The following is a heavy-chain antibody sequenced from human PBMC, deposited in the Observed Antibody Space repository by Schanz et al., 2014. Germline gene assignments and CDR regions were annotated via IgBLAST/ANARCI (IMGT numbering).Heavy chain of an antibody. CDR2: ISYDGSNK. Sequence: QVQLVESGGGVVQPGRSLRLSCAASGFTFSSYGMHWVRQAPGKGLEWVAVISYDGSNKYYADSVKGRFTISRDNSKNTLYLQMNSLRAEHTAVYYCAKERIAAAWAFGYWGQGTLVTVSS. CDR1: GFTFSSYG. D-gene: IGHD6-13*01. CDR3: AKERIAAAWAFGY. J-gene: IGHJ4*02. V-gene: IGHV3-30*18.